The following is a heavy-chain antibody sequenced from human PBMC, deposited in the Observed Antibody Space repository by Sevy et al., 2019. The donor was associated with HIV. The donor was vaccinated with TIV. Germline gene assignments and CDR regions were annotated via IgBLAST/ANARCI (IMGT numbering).Heavy chain of an antibody. CDR1: GFTFSDHY. CDR2: TRNKADGYTT. J-gene: IGHJ4*02. V-gene: IGHV3-72*01. CDR3: AAHAGIAAAGRVFDY. D-gene: IGHD6-13*01. Sequence: GGSLRLSCVASGFTFSDHYMEWVRQAPGKGLEWVGRTRNKADGYTTEYAASVKGRFTISRDESKNSLYVQMNSLKTEDTAVYYCAAHAGIAAAGRVFDYWGQGTLVTVSS.